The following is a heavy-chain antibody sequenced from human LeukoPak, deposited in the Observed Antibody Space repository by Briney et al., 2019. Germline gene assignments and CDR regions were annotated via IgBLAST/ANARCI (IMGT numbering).Heavy chain of an antibody. Sequence: PGGSLRLSCAASGFTFSSYAMHWVRQAPGKGLEWVAVISYDGSNKYYADSVKGRSTISRDNSKNTLYLQMNSLRAEDTAVYYCARELTVAVAVYNWFDPWGQGTLVTVSS. D-gene: IGHD6-19*01. CDR1: GFTFSSYA. CDR3: ARELTVAVAVYNWFDP. J-gene: IGHJ5*02. V-gene: IGHV3-30-3*01. CDR2: ISYDGSNK.